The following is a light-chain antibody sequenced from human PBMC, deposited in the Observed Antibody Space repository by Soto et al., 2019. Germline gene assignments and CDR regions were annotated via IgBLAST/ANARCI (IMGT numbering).Light chain of an antibody. CDR2: GNS. Sequence: QSVLTQPPSVPGAPGQRVTISCTGSSSNIGEGYDVHWYQQLPGTAPKLLIYGNSNRPSGVPDRLSGSKSGTSASLAITGLQAEDEADYHCQSYDGSLSRVVCGGGTQHTV. CDR3: QSYDGSLSRVV. J-gene: IGLJ2*01. CDR1: SSNIGEGYD. V-gene: IGLV1-40*01.